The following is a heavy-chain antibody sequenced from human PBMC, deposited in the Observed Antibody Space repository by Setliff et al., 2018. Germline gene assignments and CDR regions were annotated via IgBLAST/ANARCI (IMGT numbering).Heavy chain of an antibody. V-gene: IGHV3-74*01. D-gene: IGHD2-15*01. CDR2: INPDGSTT. CDR3: ARTCSGSGCYAGLES. Sequence: PGGSLRLSCAASGFTFSSYWMHWVRQAPGKGLVWVSRINPDGSTTSYADSVKGRFTISRDNAKNTLYLQMNSLRPEDTAVYYCARTCSGSGCYAGLESWGQGTPVTVSS. CDR1: GFTFSSYW. J-gene: IGHJ4*02.